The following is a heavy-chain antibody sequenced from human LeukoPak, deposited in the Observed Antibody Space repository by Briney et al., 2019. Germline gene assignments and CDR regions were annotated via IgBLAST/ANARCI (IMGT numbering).Heavy chain of an antibody. CDR2: INPNSGGT. CDR3: ARGWSGPYYFDY. J-gene: IGHJ4*02. Sequence: ASVKVSFMASGYTFTDYYMHWVRQAPGQGLEWMGWINPNSGGTSYAQKFQGRVTMTRDTSISTADMELSRLRSDDTAVYFCARGWSGPYYFDYWGQGTLVTVSS. CDR1: GYTFTDYY. V-gene: IGHV1-2*02. D-gene: IGHD3-3*01.